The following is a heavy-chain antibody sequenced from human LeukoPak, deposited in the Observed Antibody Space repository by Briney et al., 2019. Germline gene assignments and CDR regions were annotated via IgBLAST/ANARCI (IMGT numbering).Heavy chain of an antibody. CDR3: ARGSALLALSFDY. CDR2: IIPIFGTA. V-gene: IGHV1-69*13. CDR1: GGTFISYA. J-gene: IGHJ4*02. Sequence: GASVKVSCKASGGTFISYAISWVRQAPGQWLEWMGGIIPIFGTANYAQKFQGRVTITADESTSTPYMELSSLRSEDTAVYYCARGSALLALSFDYWGQGTLVTVSS. D-gene: IGHD2-15*01.